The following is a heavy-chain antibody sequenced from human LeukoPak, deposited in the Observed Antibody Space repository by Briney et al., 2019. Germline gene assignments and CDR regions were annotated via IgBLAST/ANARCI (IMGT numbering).Heavy chain of an antibody. D-gene: IGHD1-26*01. CDR3: ARDGIVGVYYFDY. CDR2: IIPIFGTA. V-gene: IGHV1-69*13. CDR1: GYTFTSYG. J-gene: IGHJ4*02. Sequence: GASVKVSCKASGYTFTSYGISWVRQAPGQGLEWMGGIIPIFGTANYAQKFQGRVTITADESTSTAYMELSSLRSEDTAVYYCARDGIVGVYYFDYWGQGTLVTVSS.